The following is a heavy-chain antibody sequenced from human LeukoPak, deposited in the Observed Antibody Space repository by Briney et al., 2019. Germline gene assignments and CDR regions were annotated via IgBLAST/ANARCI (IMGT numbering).Heavy chain of an antibody. Sequence: ASVKVSCKASGYTFTSYDINWVRQATGQGLEWMGWMNPNSGNTGYAQKFQGRVTMTRNTSISTAYMELSSLRSEDTAVYYCAREVSSWYSEAYHYYYYYGMDVWGQGTTVTVSS. V-gene: IGHV1-8*01. D-gene: IGHD6-13*01. CDR1: GYTFTSYD. J-gene: IGHJ6*02. CDR3: AREVSSWYSEAYHYYYYYGMDV. CDR2: MNPNSGNT.